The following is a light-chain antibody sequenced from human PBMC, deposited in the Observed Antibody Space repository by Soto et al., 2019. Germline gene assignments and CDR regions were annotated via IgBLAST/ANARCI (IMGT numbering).Light chain of an antibody. V-gene: IGLV2-14*01. J-gene: IGLJ2*01. CDR2: DVN. CDR3: TSYASGSSHVV. Sequence: QSALTQPASVSGSXGXSXTLSCTGTSSDIGGYDYVSWYQRHPGKAPKLIIYDVNNRPSGVSNRFSGSKSGNTASLTISGLQAEDEADYYCTSYASGSSHVVFGGGTKLTVL. CDR1: SSDIGGYDY.